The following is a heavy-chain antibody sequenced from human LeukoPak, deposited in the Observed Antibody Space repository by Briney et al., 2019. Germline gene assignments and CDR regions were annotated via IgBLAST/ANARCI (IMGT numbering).Heavy chain of an antibody. Sequence: SETLPLTCTVSGGSISSYYWSWIRQPAGKGLEWIGYIYYSGSTNYNPSLKSRVTISVDTSKNQFSLKLSSVSAADTAVYYCARGGVRGELRGNYFDYWGQGTLVTVSS. CDR1: GGSISSYY. CDR2: IYYSGST. J-gene: IGHJ4*02. D-gene: IGHD1-26*01. CDR3: ARGGVRGELRGNYFDY. V-gene: IGHV4-59*01.